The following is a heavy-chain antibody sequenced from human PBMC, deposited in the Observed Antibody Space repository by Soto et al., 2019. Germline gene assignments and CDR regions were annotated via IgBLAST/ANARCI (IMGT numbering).Heavy chain of an antibody. CDR2: INHSGST. CDR1: GGSFSGYY. Sequence: SETLSLTCAVYGGSFSGYYWSWIRQPPGKGLEWIGEINHSGSTNYNPSLKSRVTISVDTSKNQFSLKLSSVTAADTAVYYCARGRYYYGSGSCYHLNWFDPWGQGTLVTVSS. V-gene: IGHV4-34*01. CDR3: ARGRYYYGSGSCYHLNWFDP. J-gene: IGHJ5*02. D-gene: IGHD3-10*01.